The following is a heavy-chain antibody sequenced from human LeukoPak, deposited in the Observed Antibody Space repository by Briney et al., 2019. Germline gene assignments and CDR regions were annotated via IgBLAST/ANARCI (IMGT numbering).Heavy chain of an antibody. CDR1: GFTFSRHN. CDR3: VRGKANYGSGSDV. V-gene: IGHV3-21*01. Sequence: PGGSLRLSCAASGFTFSRHNMNWVRQAPGKGLEWVSSISNSSSYIYYADSVKGRFTISRDNARNSLYLQMNSLRAEDTAGYYCVRGKANYGSGSDVWGKGTTVTVSS. CDR2: ISNSSSYI. J-gene: IGHJ6*04. D-gene: IGHD3-10*01.